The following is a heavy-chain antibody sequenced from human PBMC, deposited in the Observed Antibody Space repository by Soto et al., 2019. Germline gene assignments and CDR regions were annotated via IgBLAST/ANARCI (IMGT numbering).Heavy chain of an antibody. CDR2: IYSSGGT. CDR3: ARGQRFSDSFDP. Sequence: SETLSLTCTVSGGAISGYYWTWIRQSAGKGLEWIGRIYSSGGTKYNPSLKSRVTMSLDTSKNQFSLRLSSVTAADTAVYYCARGQRFSDSFDPWGQGTLVTVSA. V-gene: IGHV4-4*07. CDR1: GGAISGYY. J-gene: IGHJ5*02. D-gene: IGHD3-3*01.